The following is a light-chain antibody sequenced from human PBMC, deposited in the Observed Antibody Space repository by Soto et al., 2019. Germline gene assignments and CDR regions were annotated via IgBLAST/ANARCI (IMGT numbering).Light chain of an antibody. CDR3: QSYDSSLSGWV. J-gene: IGLJ3*02. V-gene: IGLV1-40*01. CDR1: SSNIGAGYN. Sequence: QSVLTQPPSVSGAPGQRVTISCTGSSSNIGAGYNVHWCQQLPGTAPKLLIYGNSNRPSGVPDRFAGSKSGTSASLAITGLQAEDEADYYGQSYDSSLSGWVFGGGTKVTVL. CDR2: GNS.